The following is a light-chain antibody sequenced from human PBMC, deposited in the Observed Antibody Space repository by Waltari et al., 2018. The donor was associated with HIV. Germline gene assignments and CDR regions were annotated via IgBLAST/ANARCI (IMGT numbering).Light chain of an antibody. CDR2: EAS. CDR3: QERSNWPSLT. CDR1: QSVRSY. V-gene: IGKV3-11*01. Sequence: EIVLTQSQATLSLSPGERASLSCRASQSVRSYLAWYQQKPGQAPRLLIYEASTRAPGVPARFSGSGSATDFTLTISSLEPEDFAVYYCQERSNWPSLTFGGGTRLEMK. J-gene: IGKJ4*01.